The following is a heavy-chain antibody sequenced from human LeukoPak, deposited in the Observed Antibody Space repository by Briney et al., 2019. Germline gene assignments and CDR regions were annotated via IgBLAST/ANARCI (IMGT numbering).Heavy chain of an antibody. CDR3: ARAPSYYDFWSGYRSDAFDI. V-gene: IGHV1-46*03. CDR2: INPSGGST. CDR1: GYTFTSYY. J-gene: IGHJ3*02. D-gene: IGHD3-3*01. Sequence: VASVKVSCKASGYTFTSYYMHCVRQAPGQGLECMGIINPSGGSTSYAQKFQGRVTMTRDTSTSTVYMELSSLRSEDTAVYYCARAPSYYDFWSGYRSDAFDIWGQGTMVTVSS.